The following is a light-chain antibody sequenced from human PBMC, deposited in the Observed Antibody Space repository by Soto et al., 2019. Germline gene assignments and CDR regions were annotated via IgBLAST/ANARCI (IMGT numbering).Light chain of an antibody. Sequence: QVVVTQPPSVSGAPGQRVTISCTGSSCDIGAGYDVHWYQQLPGTAPKLLIYGNSNRPSGVPDRFSGSKSGTSASLAITGLQAEDEADYYCQSYDSSLSGWVFGGGTKLTAL. CDR1: SCDIGAGYD. CDR3: QSYDSSLSGWV. CDR2: GNS. V-gene: IGLV1-40*01. J-gene: IGLJ3*02.